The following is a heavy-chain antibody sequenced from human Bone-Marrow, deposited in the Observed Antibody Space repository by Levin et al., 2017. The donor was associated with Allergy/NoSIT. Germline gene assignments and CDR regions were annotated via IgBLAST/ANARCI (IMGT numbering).Heavy chain of an antibody. V-gene: IGHV3-30*18. CDR1: GFTFSNYG. CDR3: AKLLPWLVLTAPFDY. J-gene: IGHJ4*02. CDR2: ISYDGSDK. Sequence: GGSLRLSCAVSGFTFSNYGMHWVRQAPGKGLEGVALISYDGSDKDYADSVKGRFTISRDSSKNTLYLQMNSLRAEDTAVYYCAKLLPWLVLTAPFDYWGQGTLVTVSS. D-gene: IGHD6-19*01.